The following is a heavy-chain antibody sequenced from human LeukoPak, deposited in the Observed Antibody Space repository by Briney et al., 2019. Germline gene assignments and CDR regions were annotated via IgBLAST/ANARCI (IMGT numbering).Heavy chain of an antibody. Sequence: CGPRLVNPTQTLTLTCTFSGFALGTRGVGVGWIRQPPGKAVEWLSLIYWDDDKRYRQSLKSRITITKDTSKNQVVLTMTNMDPVDTATYYCALALPCGGDCYPTFDYWGQGTLVTVSS. D-gene: IGHD2-21*01. CDR1: GFALGTRGVG. CDR3: ALALPCGGDCYPTFDY. CDR2: IYWDDDK. V-gene: IGHV2-5*02. J-gene: IGHJ4*02.